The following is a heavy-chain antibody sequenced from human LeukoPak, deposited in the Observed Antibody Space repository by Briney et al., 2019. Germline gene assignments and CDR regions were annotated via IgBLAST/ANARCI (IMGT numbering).Heavy chain of an antibody. J-gene: IGHJ4*02. CDR3: TRGAGWLIDY. CDR2: FHNSGTP. V-gene: IGHV4-59*01. Sequence: SETLSLTCTVSDDSISDYYRGWIRQPPGKGLEWIGYFHNSGTPTYNPSLKSRVTISADTSKNQFSLKLNSLTTADTAVYYCTRGAGWLIDYWGQGILVTVSS. D-gene: IGHD3-16*01. CDR1: DDSISDYY.